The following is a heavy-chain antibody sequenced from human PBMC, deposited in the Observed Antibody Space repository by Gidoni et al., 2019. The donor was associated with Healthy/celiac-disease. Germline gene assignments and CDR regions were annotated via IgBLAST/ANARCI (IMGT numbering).Heavy chain of an antibody. CDR2: IYYSGST. J-gene: IGHJ5*02. CDR1: GGSISSSSYY. CDR3: ARHSQQFKYSSSSGRRGWFDP. V-gene: IGHV4-39*01. Sequence: QLQLQESGPGLVKPSETLSLTCTVSGGSISSSSYYWGLIRQPPGQGLEWIGSIYYSGSTYYNPSLKSRVTISVDTSKNQFSLKLSSVTAADTAVYYCARHSQQFKYSSSSGRRGWFDPWGQGTLVTVSS. D-gene: IGHD6-6*01.